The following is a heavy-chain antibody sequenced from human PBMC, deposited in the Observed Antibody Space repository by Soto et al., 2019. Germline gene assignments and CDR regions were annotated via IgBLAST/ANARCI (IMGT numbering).Heavy chain of an antibody. Sequence: GSLRLSCAASGFTFSSYGMHWVRQAPGKGLEWVAVISYDGSNKYYADSVKGRFTISRDNSKNTLYLQMNSLRAEGTAVYYCAKDSDYARYWGQGTMLTVSS. CDR2: ISYDGSNK. V-gene: IGHV3-30*18. CDR1: GFTFSSYG. CDR3: AKDSDYARY. D-gene: IGHD4-17*01. J-gene: IGHJ4*02.